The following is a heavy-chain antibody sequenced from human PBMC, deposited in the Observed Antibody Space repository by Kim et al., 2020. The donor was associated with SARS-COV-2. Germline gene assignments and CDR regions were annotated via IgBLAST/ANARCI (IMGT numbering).Heavy chain of an antibody. Sequence: TPTLGSRVAISVDTSKNQFSLRLGSVAGADTAVYYCARGGGGSRYWYFDLWGRGSLVTVSS. CDR3: ARGGGGSRYWYFDL. J-gene: IGHJ2*01. D-gene: IGHD2-15*01. V-gene: IGHV4-59*09.